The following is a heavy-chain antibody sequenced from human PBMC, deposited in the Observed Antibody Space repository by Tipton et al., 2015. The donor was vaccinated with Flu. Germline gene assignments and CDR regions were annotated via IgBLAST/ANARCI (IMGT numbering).Heavy chain of an antibody. CDR3: ARPAVWFGASEQLA. J-gene: IGHJ5*02. CDR1: GFTFSNHY. Sequence: SLRLSCAASGFTFSNHYMTWVRQAPGKGLEWVANIKHDGSEKYYVDSVKGRFTISRDNAKNSLFLQMNSLRAEDSAVYYCARPAVWFGASEQLAWGQGTLVTVSS. V-gene: IGHV3-7*01. D-gene: IGHD3-10*01. CDR2: IKHDGSEK.